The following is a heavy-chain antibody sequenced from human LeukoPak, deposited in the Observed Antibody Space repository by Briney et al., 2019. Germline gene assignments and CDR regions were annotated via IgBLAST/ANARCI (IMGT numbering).Heavy chain of an antibody. CDR2: IYPSDSHT. J-gene: IGHJ3*02. Sequence: GESLKISCKGSGYSFINYWIGWVRQMPGKGLEWMGIIYPSDSHTRYSPSFQGQVTISADKSISTAYLQWSSLKASDTAMYYCASQSPLSSNPTEAFDIWGQGTMVTVSS. CDR1: GYSFINYW. CDR3: ASQSPLSSNPTEAFDI. V-gene: IGHV5-51*01. D-gene: IGHD2-2*01.